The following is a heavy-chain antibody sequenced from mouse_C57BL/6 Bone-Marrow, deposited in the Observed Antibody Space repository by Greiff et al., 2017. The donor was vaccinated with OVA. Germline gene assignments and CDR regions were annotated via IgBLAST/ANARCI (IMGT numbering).Heavy chain of an antibody. J-gene: IGHJ2*01. D-gene: IGHD2-3*01. CDR3: ARYEGNYPYYFDY. V-gene: IGHV1-78*01. CDR2: IYPRDGST. Sequence: VKLQESDAELVKPGASVKISCKVSGYTFTDHTIHWMKQRPEQGLEWIGYIYPRDGSTKYNEKFKGKATLTADKSSSTAYMQLNSLTSEDSAVYFCARYEGNYPYYFDYWGQGTTLTVSS. CDR1: GYTFTDHT.